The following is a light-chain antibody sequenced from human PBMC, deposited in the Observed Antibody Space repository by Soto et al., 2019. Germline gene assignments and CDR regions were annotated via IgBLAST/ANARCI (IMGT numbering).Light chain of an antibody. CDR1: ESLSSNY. V-gene: IGKV3-20*01. CDR3: QQYGTSSSWT. CDR2: GAS. J-gene: IGKJ1*01. Sequence: EIVLTQSPGTLSLSPGERATLSCRASESLSSNYLAWHQQKPGQAPRLLIYGASSRATGIPDRFTGSGSGTDFTLTINRLEPEDSAVYYCQQYGTSSSWTFGQGTKVEIK.